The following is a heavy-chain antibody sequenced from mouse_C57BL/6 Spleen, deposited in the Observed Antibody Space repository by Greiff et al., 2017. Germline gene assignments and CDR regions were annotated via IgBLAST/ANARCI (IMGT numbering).Heavy chain of an antibody. CDR3: ARYDYADAMDY. D-gene: IGHD2-4*01. CDR1: GFTFTDYY. V-gene: IGHV7-3*01. J-gene: IGHJ4*01. CDR2: IRNKANGYTT. Sequence: EVKLMESGGGLVQPGGSLSLSCAASGFTFTDYYMSWVRQPPGQALEWLGFIRNKANGYTTEYSASVKGRFTISRDNSQSILYLQMNALRADDSATYYCARYDYADAMDYWGQGTSVTVSS.